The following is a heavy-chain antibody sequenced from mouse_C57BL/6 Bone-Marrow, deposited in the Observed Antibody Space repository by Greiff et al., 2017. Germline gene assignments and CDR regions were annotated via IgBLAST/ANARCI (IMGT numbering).Heavy chain of an antibody. D-gene: IGHD1-1*01. CDR3: ARNYYGSSPVYFDY. V-gene: IGHV1-64*01. CDR2: IHPNSGST. Sequence: QVQLQQPGAELVKPGASVKLSCKASGYNFTSYWMHWVKQRPGQGLEWIGMIHPNSGSTNYNEKFKSKATLTVDKSSSTAYMQLSSLTSEDSAVYYCARNYYGSSPVYFDYWGQGTTLTVSS. CDR1: GYNFTSYW. J-gene: IGHJ2*01.